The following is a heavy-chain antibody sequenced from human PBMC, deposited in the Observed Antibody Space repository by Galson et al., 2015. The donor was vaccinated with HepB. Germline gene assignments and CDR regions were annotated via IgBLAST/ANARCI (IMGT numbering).Heavy chain of an antibody. CDR1: GFTFSSYA. CDR3: AKDRRVGAIRRDAFDI. J-gene: IGHJ3*02. CDR2: ISGSGGST. D-gene: IGHD1-26*01. V-gene: IGHV3-23*01. Sequence: SLRLSCAASGFTFSSYAMSWVRQAPGKGLEWVSAISGSGGSTYYAGSVKGRFTISRDNSKNTLYLQMNSLRAEDTAVYYCAKDRRVGAIRRDAFDIWGQGTMVTVSS.